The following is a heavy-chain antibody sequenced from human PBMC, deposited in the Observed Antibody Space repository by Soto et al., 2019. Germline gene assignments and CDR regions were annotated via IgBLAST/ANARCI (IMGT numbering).Heavy chain of an antibody. J-gene: IGHJ4*02. Sequence: GGSLRLSCAASGFTFSSYGMHWVRQAPGKGLEWVAVISYDGSNKYYADSVKGRFTISRDNSKNTLYLQMNSLRAEDTAVYYFAKVPLDILTGYYPDYWGQGTLVTVSS. V-gene: IGHV3-30*18. CDR3: AKVPLDILTGYYPDY. D-gene: IGHD3-9*01. CDR1: GFTFSSYG. CDR2: ISYDGSNK.